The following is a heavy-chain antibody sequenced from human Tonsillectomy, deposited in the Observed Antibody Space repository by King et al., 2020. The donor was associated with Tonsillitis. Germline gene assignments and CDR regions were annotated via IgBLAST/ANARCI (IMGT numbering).Heavy chain of an antibody. Sequence: VQLVESGGGLVQPGRSLRLSCAASGFTFDDYAMHWVRQAPGKGLEWVSGISWNSGSIGYADSVKGRFTISRDNAKNSLYLQMNSLRAEDTAFYYCAKDSRHYDGAFDIWGQGTMVTVSS. CDR3: AKDSRHYDGAFDI. CDR2: ISWNSGSI. D-gene: IGHD3-22*01. CDR1: GFTFDDYA. V-gene: IGHV3-9*01. J-gene: IGHJ3*02.